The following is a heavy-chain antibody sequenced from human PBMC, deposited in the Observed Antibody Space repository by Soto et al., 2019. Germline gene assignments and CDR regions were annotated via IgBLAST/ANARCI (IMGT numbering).Heavy chain of an antibody. Sequence: PSETLSLTCAVSGVSISSNNWWSWVRQPPGKGLEWIGQISHSGSPNYNPSLKSRVTISLDKSKNQFSLKLSSVTAADTAVYYCARVTMGQRYCSRVSCYYFDYWGQGTLVTVSS. D-gene: IGHD2-2*01. J-gene: IGHJ4*02. CDR1: GVSISSNNW. CDR3: ARVTMGQRYCSRVSCYYFDY. CDR2: ISHSGSP. V-gene: IGHV4-4*02.